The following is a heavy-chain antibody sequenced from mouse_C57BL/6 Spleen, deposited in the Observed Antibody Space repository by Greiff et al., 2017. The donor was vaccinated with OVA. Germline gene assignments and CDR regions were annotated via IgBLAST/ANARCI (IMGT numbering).Heavy chain of an antibody. J-gene: IGHJ3*01. CDR3: ARSLDYSWFAY. CDR2: IYPGDGDT. Sequence: QVQLQQPGPELVKPGASVKISCKASGYAFSSSWMNWVKQRPGKGLEWIGRIYPGDGDTNYNGKFKGKATLTADKSSSTAYMQLSSLTSEDSAVYFCARSLDYSWFAYWGQGTLVTVSA. CDR1: GYAFSSSW. V-gene: IGHV1-82*01. D-gene: IGHD1-1*01.